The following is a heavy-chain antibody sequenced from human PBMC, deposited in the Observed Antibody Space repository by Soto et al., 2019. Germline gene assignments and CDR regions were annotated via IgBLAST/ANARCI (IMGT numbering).Heavy chain of an antibody. V-gene: IGHV3-33*01. CDR2: IWYDGSNK. D-gene: IGHD6-19*01. Sequence: GGSLRLSCAASGFTFSSYGMHWVRQAPGKGLEWVAVIWYDGSNKYYADSVKGRFTISRDNSKNTLYLQMNSLRAEDTAVYYCAREDPVAAAYYFDYWGQGTLVTVSS. CDR1: GFTFSSYG. CDR3: AREDPVAAAYYFDY. J-gene: IGHJ4*02.